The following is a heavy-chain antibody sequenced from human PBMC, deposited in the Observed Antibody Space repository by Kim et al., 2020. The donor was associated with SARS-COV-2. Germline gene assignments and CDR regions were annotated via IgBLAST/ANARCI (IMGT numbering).Heavy chain of an antibody. D-gene: IGHD3-10*01. J-gene: IGHJ4*02. Sequence: AEKFQGSVTMTSDTSTSTVYMELTSLRSDDTAVYYCARGNRNTVIASLFDFWGQGTLVTVSS. V-gene: IGHV1-46*01. CDR3: ARGNRNTVIASLFDF.